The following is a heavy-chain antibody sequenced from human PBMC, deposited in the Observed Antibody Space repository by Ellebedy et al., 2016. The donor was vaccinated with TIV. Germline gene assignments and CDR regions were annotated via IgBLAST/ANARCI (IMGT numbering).Heavy chain of an antibody. Sequence: GESLKISCSASGFTFSTYAIHWVRQAPGKGLEYVSAISSSGVGTYYAASVKGRFIISRDNSKNTVYLQMSSLRVEDTALYYCVKGYSSTWPGDWLGPWGQGTLVTVSS. J-gene: IGHJ5*02. CDR3: VKGYSSTWPGDWLGP. CDR2: ISSSGVGT. V-gene: IGHV3-64D*09. CDR1: GFTFSTYA. D-gene: IGHD6-13*01.